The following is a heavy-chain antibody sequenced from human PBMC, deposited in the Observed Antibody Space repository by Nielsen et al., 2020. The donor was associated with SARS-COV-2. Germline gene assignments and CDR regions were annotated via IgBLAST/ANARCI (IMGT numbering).Heavy chain of an antibody. CDR1: GGSFSGYY. J-gene: IGHJ6*02. Sequence: SETLSLTCAVYGGSFSGYYWSWIRQPPGKGLEWIGEINHSGSTNYNPSLKSRVTISVDTSKNQFSLKLSSVTAADTAVYYCARGTEALDYYGMDVWGQGTTVTVSS. D-gene: IGHD3-16*01. CDR2: INHSGST. V-gene: IGHV4-34*01. CDR3: ARGTEALDYYGMDV.